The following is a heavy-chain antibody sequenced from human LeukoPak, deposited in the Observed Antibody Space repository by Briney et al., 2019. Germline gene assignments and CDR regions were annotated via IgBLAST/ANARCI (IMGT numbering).Heavy chain of an antibody. CDR1: GFPFSSYS. V-gene: IGHV3-21*04. D-gene: IGHD1-26*01. CDR3: TKGGSGSYSVDY. CDR2: ISSSSSYI. Sequence: GGSLRLSCAASGFPFSSYSMNWVREAPGKGREWVSSISSSSSYIYYADSVKGRFTIYRDNAKNSLYLQMNSLRTEDTALYYCTKGGSGSYSVDYWGQGTLVTVSS. J-gene: IGHJ4*02.